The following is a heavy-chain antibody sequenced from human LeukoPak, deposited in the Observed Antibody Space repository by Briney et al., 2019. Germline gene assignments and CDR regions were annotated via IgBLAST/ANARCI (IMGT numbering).Heavy chain of an antibody. Sequence: SQTLSLTCAISGDSVSSDIAAWNWVRQSPSRGLEWLGRAYYRSKWYIDYAVSLRSRMIINPDTSKNQFSLQLNSVTPEDTAVYYCARGSAFDIWGQGTMVTVSS. J-gene: IGHJ3*02. CDR2: AYYRSKWYI. V-gene: IGHV6-1*01. CDR1: GDSVSSDIAA. CDR3: ARGSAFDI.